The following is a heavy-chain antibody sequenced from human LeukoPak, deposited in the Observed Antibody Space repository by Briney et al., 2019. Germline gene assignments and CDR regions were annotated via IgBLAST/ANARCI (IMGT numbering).Heavy chain of an antibody. Sequence: PSETLSLTCAVYGGSFSGYYWSWIRQPPGKGLEWIGEINHSGSTNYNRSLKSRVTISVDTSKNQFSLKLSSVTAADTAVYYCARLNSSRYPGYFDYWGQGTLVTVSS. V-gene: IGHV4-34*01. CDR3: ARLNSSRYPGYFDY. CDR2: INHSGST. D-gene: IGHD6-13*01. CDR1: GGSFSGYY. J-gene: IGHJ4*02.